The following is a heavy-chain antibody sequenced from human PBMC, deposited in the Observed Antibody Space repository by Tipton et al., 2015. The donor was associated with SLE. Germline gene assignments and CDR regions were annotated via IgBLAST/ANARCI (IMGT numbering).Heavy chain of an antibody. J-gene: IGHJ4*02. CDR3: ARDPRLNWDYGTYFDY. CDR2: IYYSGST. D-gene: IGHD3-16*01. V-gene: IGHV4-59*01. CDR1: GGSISSYY. Sequence: TLSLTCTVSGGSISSYYWSWIRQPPGKGLEWIGYIYYSGSTNYNPSLNSRVTISVDTSKNQFSLKLSSVTAVDTAVYYCARDPRLNWDYGTYFDYWGQGTLVTVSS.